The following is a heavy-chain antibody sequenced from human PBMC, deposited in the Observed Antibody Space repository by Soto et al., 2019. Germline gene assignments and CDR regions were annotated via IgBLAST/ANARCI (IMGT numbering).Heavy chain of an antibody. V-gene: IGHV1-3*01. J-gene: IGHJ6*02. CDR3: AREDYYDSSGYHLPGYYYYGMDV. Sequence: VSVKVSCKASGYTFTSYAMHWVRQAPGQRLEWMGWINAGNGNTKYSQKFQGRVTITRDTSASTAYMELSSLRSEDTAVYYCAREDYYDSSGYHLPGYYYYGMDVWGQGTTVTVSS. D-gene: IGHD3-22*01. CDR2: INAGNGNT. CDR1: GYTFTSYA.